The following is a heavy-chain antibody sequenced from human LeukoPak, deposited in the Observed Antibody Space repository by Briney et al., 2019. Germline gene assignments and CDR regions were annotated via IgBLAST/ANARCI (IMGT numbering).Heavy chain of an antibody. CDR3: TTDLGLTMIRGVIVY. D-gene: IGHD3-10*01. CDR1: GFTFTNAW. Sequence: GGSLRLSCAAFGFTFTNAWMSWVRQAPGKGLEWVGRIKSKGDGETIDNAAPVKGRFTMSRDDSKATLYLQMNSLKAEDTAVYYCTTDLGLTMIRGVIVYWGQGALVTVSS. V-gene: IGHV3-15*01. CDR2: IKSKGDGETI. J-gene: IGHJ4*02.